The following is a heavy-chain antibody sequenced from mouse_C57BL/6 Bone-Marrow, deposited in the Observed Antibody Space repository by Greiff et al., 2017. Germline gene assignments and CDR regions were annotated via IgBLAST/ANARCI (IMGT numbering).Heavy chain of an antibody. CDR3: ARGAY. CDR1: GYAFSSYW. CDR2: IYPGDGDT. J-gene: IGHJ3*01. Sequence: VNLVESGAELVKPGASVKISCKASGYAFSSYWMNWVKQRPGKSLEWIGQIYPGDGDTNYNGKFKGKATLTADKSSSTASMRLSSLNSDDSAVYFCARGAYWGQGTLITVSA. V-gene: IGHV1-80*01.